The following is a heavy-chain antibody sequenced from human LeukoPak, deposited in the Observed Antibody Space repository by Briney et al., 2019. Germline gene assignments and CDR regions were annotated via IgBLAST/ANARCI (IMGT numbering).Heavy chain of an antibody. D-gene: IGHD6-13*01. V-gene: IGHV3-23*01. J-gene: IGHJ4*02. CDR1: GFTLSSYA. CDR3: AKMIAAAVTPPDY. CDR2: ISGSGGST. Sequence: GGSLRLSCAASGFTLSSYAMSWVRQAPGKGLEWVSAISGSGGSTYYADSVKGRFTISRDNSKNTLYLQMNSLRAEDTAVYYCAKMIAAAVTPPDYWGQGTLVTVSS.